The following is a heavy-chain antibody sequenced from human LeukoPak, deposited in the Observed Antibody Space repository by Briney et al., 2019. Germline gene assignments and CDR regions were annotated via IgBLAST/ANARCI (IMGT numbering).Heavy chain of an antibody. V-gene: IGHV3-11*01. CDR1: GFTFSDYY. Sequence: GGSLRLSCAASGFTFSDYYKSWIRQAPGKGLEWVSYISSSGSTIYYADSVKGRFTIYRDNAKNSLYLQMNSLRAEDTAVYYCARDLNPITMVRGVISPYFDYWGQGTLVTVSS. J-gene: IGHJ4*02. D-gene: IGHD3-10*01. CDR3: ARDLNPITMVRGVISPYFDY. CDR2: ISSSGSTI.